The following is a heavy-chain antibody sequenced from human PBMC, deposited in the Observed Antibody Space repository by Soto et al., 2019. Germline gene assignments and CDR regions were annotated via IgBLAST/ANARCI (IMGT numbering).Heavy chain of an antibody. CDR2: IGDTGGTT. D-gene: IGHD3-16*02. Sequence: PGGSLRLSCAASGFTFSSYSMAWVRQAPGKGLEWVAVIGDTGGTTYYADSVKGRFAISRDNSKNTLYLQMNSLRAEDTAVYYCAKVGDPDDYIWGSYRHYPAGAFDISGQGTIVTVSS. CDR3: AKVGDPDDYIWGSYRHYPAGAFDI. J-gene: IGHJ3*02. CDR1: GFTFSSYS. V-gene: IGHV3-23*01.